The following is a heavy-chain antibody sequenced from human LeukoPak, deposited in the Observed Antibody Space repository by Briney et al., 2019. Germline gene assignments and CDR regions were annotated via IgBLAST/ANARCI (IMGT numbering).Heavy chain of an antibody. CDR2: ISRDGNII. CDR3: ARYALLMDY. J-gene: IGHJ4*02. Sequence: PGGSLRLSCAASGFSFSDHHMSWVRQVPGKGLEWLAYISRDGNIIVYADSVKGRFIISRDNAKQSVYLEMTSLRPEDTAVYYCARYALLMDYWGQGTLVTVSS. V-gene: IGHV3-11*01. CDR1: GFSFSDHH.